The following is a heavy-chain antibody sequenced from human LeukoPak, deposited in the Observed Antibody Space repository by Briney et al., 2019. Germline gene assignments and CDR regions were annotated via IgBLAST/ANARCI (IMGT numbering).Heavy chain of an antibody. J-gene: IGHJ5*02. CDR3: AITVEQPRKNWFDP. V-gene: IGHV4-39*01. Sequence: SETLSLTCTVSGGSISSSSYYWGWIRQPPGKGLEWIGSIYYSGNTYYNPSPKSRVTISVDTSKNQFSLKLSSVTAADTAVYYCAITVEQPRKNWFDPWGQATLVTVSS. D-gene: IGHD1/OR15-1a*01. CDR1: GGSISSSSYY. CDR2: IYYSGNT.